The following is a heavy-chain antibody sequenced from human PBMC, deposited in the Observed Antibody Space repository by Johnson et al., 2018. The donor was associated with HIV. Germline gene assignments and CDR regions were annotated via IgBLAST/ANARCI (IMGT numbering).Heavy chain of an antibody. CDR3: ARDDDYSKVRAFDI. V-gene: IGHV3-30*03. CDR1: GFTFSSYG. D-gene: IGHD4-11*01. Sequence: QMLLVESGGGVVQPGRSLRLSCAASGFTFSSYGMHWVRQAPGKGLEWVAVISYDGSNKYYVGSVTGRFTISRDNAKSSLYLQMNSLRAEDTAVYYCARDDDYSKVRAFDIWGQGTMVTVSS. J-gene: IGHJ3*02. CDR2: ISYDGSNK.